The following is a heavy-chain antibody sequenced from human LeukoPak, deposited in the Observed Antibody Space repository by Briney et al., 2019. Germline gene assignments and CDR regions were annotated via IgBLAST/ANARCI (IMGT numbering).Heavy chain of an antibody. CDR1: GFTFSRYS. CDR2: INSSSSTI. CDR3: ASRQDY. J-gene: IGHJ4*02. Sequence: PGGSLRLSCGASGFTFSRYSMNWVRQAPGKGLEWVSYINSSSSTIYYADSVKGRFTISRDNAKNSLYLQMNSLRAEDTAVYYCASRQDYWGQGTLVTVSS. V-gene: IGHV3-48*01.